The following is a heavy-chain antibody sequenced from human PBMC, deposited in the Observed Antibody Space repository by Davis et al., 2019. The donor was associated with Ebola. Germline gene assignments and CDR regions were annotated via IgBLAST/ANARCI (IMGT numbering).Heavy chain of an antibody. D-gene: IGHD6-6*01. V-gene: IGHV3-23*01. J-gene: IGHJ5*02. Sequence: PGGSLRLSCAASGFTFSSYDMTWVRQAPGKGLEWVSSIRGSGSSTYHADSVKGRFTISRDNSKNTLYLQMNSLRAEDTAVYYCARDQGLVFRVNNWFDPWGQGTLVTVSS. CDR3: ARDQGLVFRVNNWFDP. CDR2: IRGSGSST. CDR1: GFTFSSYD.